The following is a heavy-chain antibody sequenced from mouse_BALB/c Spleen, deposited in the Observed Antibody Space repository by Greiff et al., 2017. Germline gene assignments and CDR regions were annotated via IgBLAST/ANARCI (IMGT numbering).Heavy chain of an antibody. D-gene: IGHD1-1*01. CDR3: ARSPYYYGSSYEYFDV. J-gene: IGHJ1*01. V-gene: IGHV2-9*02. CDR2: IWAGGST. CDR1: GFSLTSYG. Sequence: VQLQQSGPGLVAPSQSLSITCTVSGFSLTSYGVHWVRQPPGKGLEWLGVIWAGGSTNYNSALMSRLSISKDNSKSQVFLKMNSLQTDDTAMYYCARSPYYYGSSYEYFDVWGAGTTVTVSS.